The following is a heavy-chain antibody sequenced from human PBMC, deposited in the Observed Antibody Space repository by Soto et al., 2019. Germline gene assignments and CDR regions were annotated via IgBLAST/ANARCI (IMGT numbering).Heavy chain of an antibody. CDR1: GFTFSDYG. J-gene: IGHJ4*02. Sequence: GGSLRLSCAASGFTFSDYGMHWVRQAPGKGLEWVAVISYDGSNIIYADSVKGRFTISRDNSRNTLFLQMNSLRIEDTAMYYCESLWYNEGDPSPTDTPVDYGGQETLVTVSS. CDR2: ISYDGSNI. V-gene: IGHV3-30*03. CDR3: ESLWYNEGDPSPTDTPVDY. D-gene: IGHD2-21*01.